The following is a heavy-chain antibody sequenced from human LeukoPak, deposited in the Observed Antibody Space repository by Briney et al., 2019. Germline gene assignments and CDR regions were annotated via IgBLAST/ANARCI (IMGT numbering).Heavy chain of an antibody. Sequence: GGSLRLSCAASGFTFSSYAMNWVRQAPGKGLEWVSSISSSSSYIYYADSVKGRFTISRDNAKNSLYLQMNSLRAEDTAVYYCARATAVANDAFDIWGQGTMVTVSS. V-gene: IGHV3-21*01. CDR3: ARATAVANDAFDI. J-gene: IGHJ3*02. D-gene: IGHD4-23*01. CDR1: GFTFSSYA. CDR2: ISSSSSYI.